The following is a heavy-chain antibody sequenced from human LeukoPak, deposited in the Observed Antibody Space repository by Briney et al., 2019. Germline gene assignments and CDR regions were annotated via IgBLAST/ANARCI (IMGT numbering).Heavy chain of an antibody. CDR3: TTDLAVTTSRFDP. D-gene: IGHD4-17*01. CDR2: IKSKTDGGTT. J-gene: IGHJ5*02. V-gene: IGHV3-15*01. CDR1: GLTFSSYA. Sequence: PGGSLRLSCAASGLTFSSYAMSWVRQAPGKGLEWVGRIKSKTDGGTTDYAAPVKGRFTISRDDSKNTLYLQMNSLKTEDTAVYYCTTDLAVTTSRFDPWGQGTLVTVSS.